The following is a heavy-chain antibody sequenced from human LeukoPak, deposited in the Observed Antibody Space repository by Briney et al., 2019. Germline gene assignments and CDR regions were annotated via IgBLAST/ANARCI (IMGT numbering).Heavy chain of an antibody. CDR3: ARAYYYDSSGYDY. CDR1: GYTFTSYG. D-gene: IGHD3-22*01. V-gene: IGHV1-18*01. CDR2: ISAYNGNT. J-gene: IGHJ4*02. Sequence: SVKVSCKASGYTFTSYGISWVRQASGQGLEWMGWISAYNGNTNYAQKLQGRVTMTTDTSTSTAYMELRSPRSDDTAVYYCARAYYYDSSGYDYWGQGTLVTVSS.